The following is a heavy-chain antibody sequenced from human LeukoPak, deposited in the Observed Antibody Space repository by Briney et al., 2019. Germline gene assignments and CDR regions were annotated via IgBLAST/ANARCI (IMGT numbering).Heavy chain of an antibody. J-gene: IGHJ3*02. CDR3: ARCLGATSGAFDI. Sequence: GGSLRLSCAASGVTISSYSRNWIRQAPGKGREWVSSISSSSSYIYYADSVKGRFTISRDHAKNSLYLQLNSLRAEDTAVYYYARCLGATSGAFDIWRQGTKITVSS. CDR1: GVTISSYS. CDR2: ISSSSSYI. V-gene: IGHV3-21*01. D-gene: IGHD1-26*01.